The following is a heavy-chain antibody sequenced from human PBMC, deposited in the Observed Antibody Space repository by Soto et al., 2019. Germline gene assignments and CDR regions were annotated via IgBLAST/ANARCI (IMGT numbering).Heavy chain of an antibody. CDR2: IYYSGST. CDR1: GCSVSSGPYY. CDR3: AITGAVAGFFGY. J-gene: IGHJ4*02. V-gene: IGHV4-61*01. Sequence: HVQLQASGPGLVKPSATLSLICTVSGCSVSSGPYYWNWIRQPPGKGLEWIGYIYYSGSTNYNPSLKSRVTMSVDTSKNQFSLKLSSVTAADTAVYYCAITGAVAGFFGYWCQGNLVTVSS. D-gene: IGHD6-19*01.